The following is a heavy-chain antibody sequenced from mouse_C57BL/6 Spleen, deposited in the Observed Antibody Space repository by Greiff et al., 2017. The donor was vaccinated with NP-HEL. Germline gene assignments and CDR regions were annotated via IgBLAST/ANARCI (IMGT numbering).Heavy chain of an antibody. CDR2: IDPSDSYT. Sequence: VQLQQPGAELVMPGASVKLSCKASGYTFTSYWMHWVKQRPGQGLEWIGEIDPSDSYTNYNQKFKGKSTLTVDKSSSTAYMQLSSLTSEDSAVYYCARFLAGTAGFDYWGQGTTLTVSS. J-gene: IGHJ2*01. CDR3: ARFLAGTAGFDY. V-gene: IGHV1-69*01. D-gene: IGHD3-3*01. CDR1: GYTFTSYW.